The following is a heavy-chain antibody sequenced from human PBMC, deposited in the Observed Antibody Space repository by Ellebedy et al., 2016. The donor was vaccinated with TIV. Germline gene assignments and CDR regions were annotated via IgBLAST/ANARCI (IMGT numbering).Heavy chain of an antibody. CDR3: TASPGGNSFDY. D-gene: IGHD3-16*01. Sequence: GESLKISCAASGFTFSNAWMSWVRQALGKGLEWVGRIKSKTDGGTTDYAAPVKGRFTISRDDSKNTLYLQMNSLKTEDTAVYYCTASPGGNSFDYWGQGTLVTVSS. V-gene: IGHV3-15*01. J-gene: IGHJ4*02. CDR2: IKSKTDGGTT. CDR1: GFTFSNAW.